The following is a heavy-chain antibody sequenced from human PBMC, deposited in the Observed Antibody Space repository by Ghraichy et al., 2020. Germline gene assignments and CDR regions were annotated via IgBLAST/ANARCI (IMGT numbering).Heavy chain of an antibody. Sequence: SETLSLTCTVSGDSVSGGGYYWSWIRQPPGKGLEWIGFAFYGGSNVYNPSLKSRVSVSIDTSSNQFSLRLSSVTAADTAIYYCARESRQFYIRHFDHWGQGTLVTVSS. J-gene: IGHJ4*02. CDR2: AFYGGSN. CDR3: ARESRQFYIRHFDH. V-gene: IGHV4-61*08. CDR1: GDSVSGGGYY. D-gene: IGHD5-24*01.